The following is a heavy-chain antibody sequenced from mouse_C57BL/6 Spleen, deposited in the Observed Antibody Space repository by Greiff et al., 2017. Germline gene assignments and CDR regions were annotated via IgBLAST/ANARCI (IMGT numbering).Heavy chain of an antibody. CDR2: INPYNGGT. CDR1: GYTFTDYY. D-gene: IGHD1-1*01. CDR3: ARGRVTTVVATDAMDY. V-gene: IGHV1-19*01. J-gene: IGHJ4*01. Sequence: VHVKQSGPVLVKPGASVKMSCKASGYTFTDYYMNWVKQSHGKSLEWIGVINPYNGGTSYNQKFKGKATLTVDKSSSTAYMELNSLTSEDSAVYYCARGRVTTVVATDAMDYWGQGTSVTVSS.